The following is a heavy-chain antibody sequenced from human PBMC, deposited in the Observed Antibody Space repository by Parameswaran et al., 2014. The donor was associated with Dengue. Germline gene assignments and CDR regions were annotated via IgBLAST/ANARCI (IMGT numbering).Heavy chain of an antibody. V-gene: IGHV4-39*01. CDR2: IYYSGST. J-gene: IGHJ4*02. CDR3: ASANYYGSGSLDY. D-gene: IGHD3-10*01. Sequence: VRQAPGKGLEWIGSIYYSGSTYYNPSLKSRVTISVDTSKNQFSLKLSSVTAADTAVYYCASANYYGSGSLDYWGQGTPVTVSS.